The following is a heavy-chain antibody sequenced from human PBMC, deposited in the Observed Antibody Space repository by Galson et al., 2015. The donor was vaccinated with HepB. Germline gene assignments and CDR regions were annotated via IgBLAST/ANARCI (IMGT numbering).Heavy chain of an antibody. CDR2: IRKKANSYTT. D-gene: IGHD5-18*01. Sequence: SLRLSCAASGFTFSDHYMDWVRQAPGKGLEWVGRIRKKANSYTTEYAAFVKGRFTISRDDSKNSLYLQMNSLETEDTAVYYCARGSRGNSYGFDYWGQGTLVTVSS. V-gene: IGHV3-72*01. J-gene: IGHJ4*02. CDR1: GFTFSDHY. CDR3: ARGSRGNSYGFDY.